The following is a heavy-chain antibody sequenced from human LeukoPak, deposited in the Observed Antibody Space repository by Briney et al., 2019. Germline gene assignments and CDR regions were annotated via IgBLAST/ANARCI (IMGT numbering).Heavy chain of an antibody. V-gene: IGHV4-39*01. J-gene: IGHJ6*03. CDR3: ARREYYYYYMDV. CDR1: GGSISSDGYY. CDR2: IYYSGST. Sequence: TSETLSLTCNVSGGSISSDGYYWGWIRQPPGKGLEWIGSIYYSGSTYYNPSLKSRVTISVDTSKNQFSLKLSSVTAADTAVYYCARREYYYYYMDVWGKGTTVTVSS. D-gene: IGHD1-26*01.